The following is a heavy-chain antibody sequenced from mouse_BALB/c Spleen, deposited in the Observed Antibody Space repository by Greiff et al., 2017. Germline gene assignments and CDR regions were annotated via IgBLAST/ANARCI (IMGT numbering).Heavy chain of an antibody. CDR3: ARHTYGNYFWYFDV. V-gene: IGHV5-9-3*01. D-gene: IGHD2-10*02. CDR1: GFTFSSYA. CDR2: ISSGGSYT. J-gene: IGHJ1*01. Sequence: EVKVVESGGGLVKPGGSLKLSCAASGFTFSSYAMSWVRQTPEKRLEWVATISSGGSYTYYPDSVKGRFTISRDNAKNTLYLQMSSLKSEDTALYYCARHTYGNYFWYFDVWGAGTTVTVSS.